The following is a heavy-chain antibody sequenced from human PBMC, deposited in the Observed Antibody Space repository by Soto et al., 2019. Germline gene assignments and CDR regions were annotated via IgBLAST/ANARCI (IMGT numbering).Heavy chain of an antibody. CDR3: AKGNEVAATLSPPDYYFDY. D-gene: IGHD2-15*01. Sequence: GGSLRLSCAASGFTFSDYWMRWVRQAPGKGLEWVANIKQDGVEKYYMDSVKGRFTISRDNAKNSLYLQMNSLRAEDTALYYCAKGNEVAATLSPPDYYFDYWGQGTLVTVSS. J-gene: IGHJ4*02. CDR2: IKQDGVEK. CDR1: GFTFSDYW. V-gene: IGHV3-7*03.